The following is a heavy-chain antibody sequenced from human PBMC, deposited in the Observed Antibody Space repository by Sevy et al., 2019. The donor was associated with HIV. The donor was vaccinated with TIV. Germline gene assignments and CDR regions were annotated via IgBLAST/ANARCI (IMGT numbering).Heavy chain of an antibody. CDR2: ISPYTGDK. V-gene: IGHV1-18*01. Sequence: ASVKVSCRASGYTFRSYGISWVRQAPGQGLEWMGWISPYTGDKDFAQKVQGSVSMTSDTSTSTAYMELRSLRSDDTAVYYGARDKPRGVVVLPGAMWGGVDYWGQGTLVTVSS. J-gene: IGHJ4*02. CDR3: ARDKPRGVVVLPGAMWGGVDY. CDR1: GYTFRSYG. D-gene: IGHD2-2*01.